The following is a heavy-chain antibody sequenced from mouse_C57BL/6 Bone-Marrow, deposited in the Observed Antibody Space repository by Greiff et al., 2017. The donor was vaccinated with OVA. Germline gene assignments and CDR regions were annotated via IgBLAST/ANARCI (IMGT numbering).Heavy chain of an antibody. CDR3: TSYDYDEAYYAMDY. CDR1: GFNIKDVY. J-gene: IGHJ4*01. CDR2: IDPENGDT. V-gene: IGHV14-4*01. D-gene: IGHD2-4*01. Sequence: EVQLQQSGAELVRPGASVKLSCTASGFNIKDVYMHWVKQRPEQGLEWIGWIDPENGDTEYASKFQGKATITADTSSNTAYLQLSSLTSEDTAVYYGTSYDYDEAYYAMDYWGQGTSVTVSS.